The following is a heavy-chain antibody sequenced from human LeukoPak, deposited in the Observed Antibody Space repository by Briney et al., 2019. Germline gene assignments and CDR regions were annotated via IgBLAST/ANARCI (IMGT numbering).Heavy chain of an antibody. CDR1: GFTFSSYT. D-gene: IGHD3-9*01. J-gene: IGHJ4*02. V-gene: IGHV3-21*01. CDR3: ARATTYDILTGYFDY. Sequence: GVSLRLSCAASGFTFSSYTMNWVRQAPGMGLEWISSISSSSSYIYYAESVKGRFTMSRDNAKNSMYLQMNSLRAEDTAVYYCARATTYDILTGYFDYWGQGTLVTVSS. CDR2: ISSSSSYI.